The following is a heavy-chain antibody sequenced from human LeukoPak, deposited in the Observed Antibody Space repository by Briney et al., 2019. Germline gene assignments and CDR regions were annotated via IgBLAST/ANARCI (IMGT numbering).Heavy chain of an antibody. J-gene: IGHJ6*02. CDR1: GFTFSSYS. V-gene: IGHV3-21*01. Sequence: GGSLRLSCAASGFTFSSYSMNWVRQAPGKGLEWVSSISSSSSYIYYADSVKGRFTNSRDNAKNSLYLQMNSLRAEDTAVYYCARQPRVVVPAANYYYYYGMDVWGQGTTVTVSS. D-gene: IGHD2-2*01. CDR3: ARQPRVVVPAANYYYYYGMDV. CDR2: ISSSSSYI.